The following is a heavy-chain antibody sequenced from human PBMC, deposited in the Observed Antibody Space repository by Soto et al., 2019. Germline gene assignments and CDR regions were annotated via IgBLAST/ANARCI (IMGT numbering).Heavy chain of an antibody. CDR2: ISSTTNYI. Sequence: EVQLVESGGGLVKPGGSLRLSCAASGFTFTRYSMNWVRQAPGKGLEWVSSISSTTNYIYYGDSMKGRFTISRDNAKNSVYREMNGLRAEDTAVYYCARESEDLTSNFDYWGQGALVTVSS. CDR1: GFTFTRYS. V-gene: IGHV3-21*06. J-gene: IGHJ4*02. CDR3: ARESEDLTSNFDY.